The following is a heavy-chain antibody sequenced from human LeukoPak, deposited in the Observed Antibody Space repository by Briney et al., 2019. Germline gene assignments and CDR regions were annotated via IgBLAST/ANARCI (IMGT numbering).Heavy chain of an antibody. J-gene: IGHJ4*02. CDR2: IYSGGNT. CDR1: GLTVSSNY. CDR3: AREDVNMVRGEWARTFDY. Sequence: GGSLRLSCAASGLTVSSNYMSWVRQAPGKGLEWVSVIYSGGNTYYADSVKGRFTISRDKSKNTLYLQMNSLRVEDTAVYYCAREDVNMVRGEWARTFDYWGQGTLVTVSS. V-gene: IGHV3-66*01. D-gene: IGHD3-10*01.